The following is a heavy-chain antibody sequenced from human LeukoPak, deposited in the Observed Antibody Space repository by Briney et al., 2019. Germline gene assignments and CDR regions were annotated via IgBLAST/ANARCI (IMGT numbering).Heavy chain of an antibody. Sequence: SETLSLTCTVSGNSIRSGSYYWGWIRQSPEKGLEWIGSIYYNGSTYYSASFKSRVTISVDTSQNQFSLKLRSVTAADRAVYYCASRYYYDTRGYFLHWGQGTLVTVSS. CDR2: IYYNGST. D-gene: IGHD3-22*01. V-gene: IGHV4-39*01. J-gene: IGHJ1*01. CDR3: ASRYYYDTRGYFLH. CDR1: GNSIRSGSYY.